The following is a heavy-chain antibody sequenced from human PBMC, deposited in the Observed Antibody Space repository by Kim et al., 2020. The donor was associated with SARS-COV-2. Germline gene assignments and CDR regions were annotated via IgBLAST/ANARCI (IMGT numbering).Heavy chain of an antibody. J-gene: IGHJ4*02. CDR3: ARDGYSSSLCFDY. D-gene: IGHD6-13*01. V-gene: IGHV4-30-2*04. Sequence: NPSLKSRVTISVDTSKNQFSLKLSSVTAADTAVYYCARDGYSSSLCFDYWGQGTLVTVSS.